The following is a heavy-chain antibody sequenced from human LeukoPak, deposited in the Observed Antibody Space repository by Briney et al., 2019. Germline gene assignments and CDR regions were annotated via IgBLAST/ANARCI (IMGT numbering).Heavy chain of an antibody. J-gene: IGHJ4*02. D-gene: IGHD1-26*01. Sequence: PSDTLPLTCTVWGGSLIYSHYYWGWIHQPPGEGLEGIGSIYYTGSTYDNPSLKRRVTISADTSKNQFSLRLTSVTAADTAVYYCVRASGSYLFDYWGQGTLVTVSS. CDR1: GGSLIYSHYY. CDR3: VRASGSYLFDY. V-gene: IGHV4-39*07. CDR2: IYYTGST.